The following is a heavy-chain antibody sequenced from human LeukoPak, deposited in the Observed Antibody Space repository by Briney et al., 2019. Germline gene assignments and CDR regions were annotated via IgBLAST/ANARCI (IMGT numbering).Heavy chain of an antibody. CDR2: ITSDGRST. V-gene: IGHV3-64*01. J-gene: IGHJ6*03. Sequence: PGGSLRLSCAASGFIFSSYAMHWVRQAPGKGLDFVAGITSDGRSTYYANSVKGRFTISRRNFKNTLYLQMGSLRADDMAVYYCMRGIVGASNHYYYYMDVWGEGTTVTISS. CDR1: GFIFSSYA. CDR3: MRGIVGASNHYYYYMDV. D-gene: IGHD1-26*01.